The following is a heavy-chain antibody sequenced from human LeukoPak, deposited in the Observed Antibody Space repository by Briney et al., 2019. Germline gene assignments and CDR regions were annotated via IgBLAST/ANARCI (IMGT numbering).Heavy chain of an antibody. CDR1: GFTFSSYS. Sequence: PGGSLRLSCAASGFTFSSYSMNWVRQAPGKGLDWVSSISSSSSYIYYADSVKGRFTISRDNARNSLYLQMNSLRAEDTAVYYCARVGSGSSNAFDIWGQGTMVTVSS. J-gene: IGHJ3*02. V-gene: IGHV3-21*01. CDR2: ISSSSSYI. D-gene: IGHD1-26*01. CDR3: ARVGSGSSNAFDI.